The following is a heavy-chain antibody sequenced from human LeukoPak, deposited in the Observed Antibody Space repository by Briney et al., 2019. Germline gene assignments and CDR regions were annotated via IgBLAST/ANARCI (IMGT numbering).Heavy chain of an antibody. CDR3: ARRPNAFDI. CDR2: ISASGGST. CDR1: GFTFINYA. Sequence: SGGSLRLSCAASGFTFINYAMYWVRQAPGKGLEWVSGISASGGSTEYADSVKGRFTISRDTYENTLFLQMNNLRADDTAVYYCARRPNAFDIWGQGTVVTVSS. D-gene: IGHD6-6*01. V-gene: IGHV3-23*01. J-gene: IGHJ3*02.